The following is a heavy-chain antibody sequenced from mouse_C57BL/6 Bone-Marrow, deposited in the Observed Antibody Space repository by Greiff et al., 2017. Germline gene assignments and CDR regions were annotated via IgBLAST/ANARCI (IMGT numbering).Heavy chain of an antibody. D-gene: IGHD2-14*01. CDR2: INPNNGGT. CDR3: ARTYDGGYYFDY. Sequence: VQLQQSGPELVKPGASVKMSCKASGYTFTDYNMHWVKQSHGKSLEWIGYINPNNGGTSYNQKFKGKATLTVNKSSSTAYMELRSLTSEDSAVYYCARTYDGGYYFDYWGQGTTLTVSS. J-gene: IGHJ2*01. CDR1: GYTFTDYN. V-gene: IGHV1-22*01.